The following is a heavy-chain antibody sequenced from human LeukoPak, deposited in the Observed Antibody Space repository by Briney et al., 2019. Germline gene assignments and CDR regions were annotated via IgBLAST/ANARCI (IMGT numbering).Heavy chain of an antibody. Sequence: ASVKVSCKASGYTFTGYYMHWVRQAPGQGLEWMGRINPNSGGTSYAQRFQGRVTLTRDTSITTACMELTSLRSDDTAVYYCARDRGSGDVFDYWGQGTLVTVSS. CDR2: INPNSGGT. CDR3: ARDRGSGDVFDY. J-gene: IGHJ4*02. D-gene: IGHD3-10*01. CDR1: GYTFTGYY. V-gene: IGHV1-2*06.